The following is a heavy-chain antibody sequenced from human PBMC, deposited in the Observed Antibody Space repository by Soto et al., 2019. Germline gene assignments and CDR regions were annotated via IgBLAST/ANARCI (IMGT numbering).Heavy chain of an antibody. CDR1: GFFFSDYY. Sequence: GGPLRLFCEASGFFFSDYYMSWIRQAPGKGLETLCYISGTGDTTSYADSVKGRFTISRDNAKNSLFLHLNSLSAGDTAVYYCAIGGGQIYQSGMDVCGQGSTVTGS. V-gene: IGHV3-11*01. CDR2: ISGTGDTT. CDR3: AIGGGQIYQSGMDV. D-gene: IGHD2-2*01. J-gene: IGHJ6*02.